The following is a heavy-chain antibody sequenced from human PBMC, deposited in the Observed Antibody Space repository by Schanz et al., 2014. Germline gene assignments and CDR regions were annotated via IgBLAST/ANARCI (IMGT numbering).Heavy chain of an antibody. Sequence: EVQLLESGGGLIQPGGSLRLSCAASGFGFSSYSMNWVRQAPGKGLEWVSSISYGTSYIYYAESVKGRFTISRDNAKNSLYLQMNSLRAEDTAVYYCAKGRFGELSAFDIWGQGTMVTVSS. CDR1: GFGFSSYS. CDR2: ISYGTSYI. V-gene: IGHV3-21*04. D-gene: IGHD3-10*01. CDR3: AKGRFGELSAFDI. J-gene: IGHJ3*02.